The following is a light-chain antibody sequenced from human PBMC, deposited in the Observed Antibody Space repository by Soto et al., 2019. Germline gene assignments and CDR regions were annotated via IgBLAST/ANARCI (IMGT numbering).Light chain of an antibody. V-gene: IGKV3-20*01. CDR2: GAS. Sequence: EIVLTQSPGTLSLSPGERATLSCRASQSVSSSYLAWYQQKCGQAPRLLIYGASRRATGIPDRFSGSGSGTDFTLNIRRLEPEDFAVYYCQQYGSSPPWTLGQGTKVDIK. CDR1: QSVSSSY. J-gene: IGKJ1*01. CDR3: QQYGSSPPWT.